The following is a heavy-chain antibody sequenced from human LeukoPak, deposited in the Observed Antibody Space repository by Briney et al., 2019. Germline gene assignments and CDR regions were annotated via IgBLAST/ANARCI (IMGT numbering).Heavy chain of an antibody. CDR2: ISGSGGST. D-gene: IGHD3-3*01. Sequence: GGSLRLSCAASGFTFSSYAMSWVRQAPGKGLEWVSAISGSGGSTYYADSVKGRFTISRNNSKNTLYHQMNSVRADDTAVYYCAKGRYDFWRGYLTDWGQGTLVTVSS. CDR1: GFTFSSYA. CDR3: AKGRYDFWRGYLTD. V-gene: IGHV3-23*01. J-gene: IGHJ4*02.